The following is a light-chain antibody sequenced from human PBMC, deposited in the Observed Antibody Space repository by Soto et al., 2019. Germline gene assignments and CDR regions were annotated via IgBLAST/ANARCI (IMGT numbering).Light chain of an antibody. CDR1: SSDIGGYYY. CDR2: QVS. V-gene: IGLV2-14*01. Sequence: QSVPTQPASVSGSPGQSITISCTGTSSDIGGYYYVSWYQHHPGKAPKLMIYQVSNRPSGVSNRFSGSKSGNTASLTISGLQAEDEADYYCTSYTSSSTFYVFGTGTKLTVL. J-gene: IGLJ1*01. CDR3: TSYTSSSTFYV.